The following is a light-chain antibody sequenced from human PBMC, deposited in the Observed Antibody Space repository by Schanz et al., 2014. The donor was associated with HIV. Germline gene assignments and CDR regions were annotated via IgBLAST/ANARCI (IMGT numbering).Light chain of an antibody. V-gene: IGLV7-46*01. CDR3: LLYYGGPGV. CDR1: TGSVTSGHF. J-gene: IGLJ3*02. Sequence: QTVVTQEPSLTVSPGGAVTLTCGFTTGSVTSGHFPFWLQQRPGQAPRALIFNTNKKHSWTPARFSGSLLGGKAALTLSGAQPEDEAEYYCLLYYGGPGVFGGGTKVTVL. CDR2: NTN.